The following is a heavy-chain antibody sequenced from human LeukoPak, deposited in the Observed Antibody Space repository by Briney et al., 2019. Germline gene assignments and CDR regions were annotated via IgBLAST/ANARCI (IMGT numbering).Heavy chain of an antibody. D-gene: IGHD3-16*01. CDR2: IYPVDSDT. V-gene: IGHV5-51*01. J-gene: IGHJ6*03. CDR1: GYRFTYDW. Sequence: GESLKISCRVSGYRFTYDWIGWARQMPGQGLEWVGIIYPVDSDTRYSPSFEGQVTISADKSINTAFLQWSSLKASHTPMYYSGTSTFGGGYYYCFIYVRGMGTWVIVSS. CDR3: GTSTFGGGYYYCFIYV.